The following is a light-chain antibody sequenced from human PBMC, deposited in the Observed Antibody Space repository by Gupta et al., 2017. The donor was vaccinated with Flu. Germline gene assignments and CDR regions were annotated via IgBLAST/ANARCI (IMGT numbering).Light chain of an antibody. Sequence: SVVTQPLSASGTPGQGVTIACFGGSSNIGSNYVYWYHQLPGTAPKLLIYRNDQRPSGVPDRFSGSKYGTSAALAISGLRAEDEANYYCAAWDDSRSGRLFGGGTKLTVL. CDR1: SSNIGSNY. J-gene: IGLJ3*02. V-gene: IGLV1-47*01. CDR2: RND. CDR3: AAWDDSRSGRL.